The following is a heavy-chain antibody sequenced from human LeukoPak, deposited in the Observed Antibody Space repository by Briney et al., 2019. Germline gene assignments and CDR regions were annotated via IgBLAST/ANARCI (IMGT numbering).Heavy chain of an antibody. CDR1: GYSISSGYY. D-gene: IGHD3-10*01. CDR3: ARERRGSGSSIDY. CDR2: IYHSGST. J-gene: IGHJ4*02. Sequence: SETLSLTCTVSGYSISSGYYWGWIRQPPGKGLEWIGSIYHSGSTYYNPSLKSRVTISVDTSKNQFSLKLSSVTAADTAVYYCARERRGSGSSIDYWGQGTLVTVSS. V-gene: IGHV4-38-2*02.